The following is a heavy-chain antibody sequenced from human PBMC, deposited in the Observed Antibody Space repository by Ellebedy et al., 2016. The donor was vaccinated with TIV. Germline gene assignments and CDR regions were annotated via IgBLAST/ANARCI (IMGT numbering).Heavy chain of an antibody. J-gene: IGHJ6*02. V-gene: IGHV6-1*01. D-gene: IGHD6-19*01. CDR3: ARDTERSNGYSSGWYYVYYYYGMDV. CDR2: TYYRYKWYN. Sequence: SETLSLTCAISGDSVSSNSAAWNWIRQSPSRGLEWLGRTYYRYKWYNDYSVSVKSRITINPDTSRNQFSLQLNSVTPEDTAVYYCARDTERSNGYSSGWYYVYYYYGMDVWGQGTTVTVSS. CDR1: GDSVSSNSAA.